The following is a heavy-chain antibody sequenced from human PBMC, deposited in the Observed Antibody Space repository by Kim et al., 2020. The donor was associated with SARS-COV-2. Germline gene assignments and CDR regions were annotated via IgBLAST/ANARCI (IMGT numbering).Heavy chain of an antibody. V-gene: IGHV4-34*01. J-gene: IGHJ4*02. CDR3: ARGFRRHYYGSGSVDY. Sequence: SETLSLTCAVYGGSFSGYYWSWIRQPPGKGLEWIGEINHSGSTNYNPSLKSRVTISVDTSKNQFSLKLSSVTAADTAVYYCARGFRRHYYGSGSVDYWGQGTLVTVSS. D-gene: IGHD3-10*01. CDR2: INHSGST. CDR1: GGSFSGYY.